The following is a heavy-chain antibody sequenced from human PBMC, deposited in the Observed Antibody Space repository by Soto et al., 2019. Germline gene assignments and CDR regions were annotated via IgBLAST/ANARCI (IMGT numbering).Heavy chain of an antibody. J-gene: IGHJ6*02. CDR3: ARHYDILTGYYTSMDV. V-gene: IGHV4-30-2*01. CDR2: MYHSGST. D-gene: IGHD3-9*01. CDR1: GGSISSGGYS. Sequence: PSETLSLTCAVSGGSISSGGYSWSWIRQPPGKGLEWIGYMYHSGSTYYNPSLKSRVTISIDTSKNQFSLKLSSVTAADTAVYYCARHYDILTGYYTSMDVWGQGTTVT.